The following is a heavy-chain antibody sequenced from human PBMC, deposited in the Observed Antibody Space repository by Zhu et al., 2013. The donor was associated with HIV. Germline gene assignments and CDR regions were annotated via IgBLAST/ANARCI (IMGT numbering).Heavy chain of an antibody. CDR1: GDTFSNYA. J-gene: IGHJ4*02. CDR3: TRSYDSTDYYSY. Sequence: QVQLVQSGAEVKKPGSSVKVSCKATGDTFSNYAITWVRQAPGQGLEWMGGIIPIFGTTNYAQKFQGRVTFTADESTSTAYVELSSLRSEDTAVYYCTRSYDSTDYYSYWGQGTLVTVSS. D-gene: IGHD3-22*01. CDR2: IIPIFGTT. V-gene: IGHV1-69*01.